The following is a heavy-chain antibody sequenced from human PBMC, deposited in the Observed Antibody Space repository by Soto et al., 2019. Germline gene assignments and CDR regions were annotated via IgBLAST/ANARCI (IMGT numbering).Heavy chain of an antibody. J-gene: IGHJ4*02. V-gene: IGHV3-23*01. Sequence: PAGSLRLSCAAARFTFSSYAMSWVRQAPGKGLEWVSAISGSGGSTYYADSVKGRFTISRDNSKNTLYLQMNSLRAEDTAVYYCAKEGSIVLVPAAPKYWGQGTLVTVSS. CDR3: AKEGSIVLVPAAPKY. CDR1: RFTFSSYA. D-gene: IGHD2-2*01. CDR2: ISGSGGST.